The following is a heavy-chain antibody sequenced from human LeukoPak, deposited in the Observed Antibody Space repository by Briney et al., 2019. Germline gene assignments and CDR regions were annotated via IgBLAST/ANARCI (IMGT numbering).Heavy chain of an antibody. Sequence: GGSLRLSCAASGFTFSSYAMSWVRQAPGKXLEWVSAISGSGGSTYYADSVKGRFTISRDNSKNTLYLQMNSLRAEDTAVYYCAKGSRARWLQLGGLDYWGQGTLVTVSS. V-gene: IGHV3-23*01. D-gene: IGHD5-24*01. J-gene: IGHJ4*02. CDR1: GFTFSSYA. CDR3: AKGSRARWLQLGGLDY. CDR2: ISGSGGST.